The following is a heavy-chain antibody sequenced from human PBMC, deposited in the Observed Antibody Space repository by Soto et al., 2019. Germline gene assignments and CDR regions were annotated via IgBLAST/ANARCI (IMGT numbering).Heavy chain of an antibody. D-gene: IGHD2-15*01. Sequence: GGSLRLSCAASGFTFSIYWMSWVRQAPGKGLEWVANIKQDGNEKYYVDSVKGRFTISRDNAKKSLYLQMNSLRAEETAVYYCARDLDQGCSGGSCYSTGAFDMWGQGTVVTVSS. CDR1: GFTFSIYW. V-gene: IGHV3-7*01. CDR2: IKQDGNEK. J-gene: IGHJ3*02. CDR3: ARDLDQGCSGGSCYSTGAFDM.